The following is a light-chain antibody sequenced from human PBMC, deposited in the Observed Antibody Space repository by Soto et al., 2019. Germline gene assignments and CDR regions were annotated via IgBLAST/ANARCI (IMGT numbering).Light chain of an antibody. V-gene: IGKV1-5*01. J-gene: IGKJ1*01. CDR2: AAS. CDR1: QSISYW. Sequence: DIQMTQSPSFVSASAGDRVTITCRASQSISYWLAWYQQKPGNAPKLLIYAASSLESGVPSRFSGSGSGTEFTLTISSLQPDDSASYYCQQYNSYSKTFGQGTKVDIK. CDR3: QQYNSYSKT.